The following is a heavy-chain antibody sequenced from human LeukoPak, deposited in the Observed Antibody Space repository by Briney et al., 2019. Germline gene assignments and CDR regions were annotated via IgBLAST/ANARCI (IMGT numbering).Heavy chain of an antibody. D-gene: IGHD5-24*01. CDR1: GGSISSSNC. V-gene: IGHV4-4*02. Sequence: SETLSLTCDISGGSISSSNCWTWVRQPPGKGLEWIGEIYPGGSTNYSPSLKNRVTISIDKSKTQFSLKLTSVTAADTAVYYCSDEASYWGQGTLVTVSS. CDR2: IYPGGST. CDR3: SDEASY. J-gene: IGHJ4*02.